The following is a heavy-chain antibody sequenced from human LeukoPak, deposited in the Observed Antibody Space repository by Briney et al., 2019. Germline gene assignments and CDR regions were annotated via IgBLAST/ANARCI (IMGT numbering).Heavy chain of an antibody. D-gene: IGHD3-10*01. V-gene: IGHV4-34*01. CDR3: ARRASKWFGDPKAFDP. Sequence: SETLSLTCAVYGGSFSGYYWSRIRQPPGKGLEWIGEINHSGSTNYSPSLKSRVTISVDTSKNQFSLKLSSVTAADTAVYYCARRASKWFGDPKAFDPWGQGTLVTVSS. CDR1: GGSFSGYY. J-gene: IGHJ5*02. CDR2: INHSGST.